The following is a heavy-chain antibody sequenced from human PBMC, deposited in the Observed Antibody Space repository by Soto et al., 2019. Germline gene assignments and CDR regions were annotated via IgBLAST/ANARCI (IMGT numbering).Heavy chain of an antibody. CDR1: GFTFSSYA. CDR3: ARSYDYVWGSYRPDRLFDY. J-gene: IGHJ4*02. CDR2: ISYDGSNK. V-gene: IGHV3-30-3*01. D-gene: IGHD3-16*02. Sequence: QVQLVESGGGVVQPGRSLRLSCAASGFTFSSYAMHWVRQAPGKGLEWVAVISYDGSNKYYADSVKGRFTISRDNSKNTLYLQMNSLRAEYTAVYYCARSYDYVWGSYRPDRLFDYWGQGTLVTVSS.